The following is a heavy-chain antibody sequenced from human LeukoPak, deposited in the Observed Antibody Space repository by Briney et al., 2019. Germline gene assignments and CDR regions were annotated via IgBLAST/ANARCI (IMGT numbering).Heavy chain of an antibody. CDR1: GVTFSSYA. CDR2: ISGSGGST. J-gene: IGHJ4*02. Sequence: GSLRLSCAASGVTFSSYALSWVRQAPGKGLEWVSAISGSGGSTYYADSVKGRFTISRDNSKNTLYLQMNSLRAEDTAVYYCAKAPTRAVRGVINYWGQGTLVTVPS. CDR3: AKAPTRAVRGVINY. D-gene: IGHD3-10*01. V-gene: IGHV3-23*01.